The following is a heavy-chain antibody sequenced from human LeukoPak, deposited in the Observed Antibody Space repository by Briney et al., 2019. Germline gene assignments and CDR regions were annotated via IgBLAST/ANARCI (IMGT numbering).Heavy chain of an antibody. CDR1: GGSISSGSYY. J-gene: IGHJ4*02. CDR2: IYTSGST. V-gene: IGHV4-61*02. CDR3: ARDAGDYYDSSGYPDY. Sequence: TTSETLSLTCTVSGGSISSGSYYWSWIRQPAGKGLEWIGRIYTSGSTNYNPSLKSRVTISVDTSKNQFSLKLSSVTAADTAVYYCARDAGDYYDSSGYPDYWGQGTLVTVSS. D-gene: IGHD3-22*01.